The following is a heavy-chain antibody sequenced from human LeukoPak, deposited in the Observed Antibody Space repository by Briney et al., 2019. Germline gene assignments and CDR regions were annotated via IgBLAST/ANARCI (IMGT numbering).Heavy chain of an antibody. CDR3: TRDVRDGYNSFAFDI. V-gene: IGHV3-49*04. Sequence: GGSLRLSCTASGFTFGDYGLSWVRQAPGKGLEWVGFIRSKAYGGTTEYAASVKGRFTISRDDSKSIAYLQMNSLKTEDTAVYYCTRDVRDGYNSFAFDIWGQGTMVTVSS. J-gene: IGHJ3*02. CDR2: IRSKAYGGTT. D-gene: IGHD5-24*01. CDR1: GFTFGDYG.